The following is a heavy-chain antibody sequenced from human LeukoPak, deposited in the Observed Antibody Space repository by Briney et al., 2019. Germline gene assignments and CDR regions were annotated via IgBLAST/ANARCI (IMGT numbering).Heavy chain of an antibody. CDR1: GGSVSSYY. V-gene: IGHV4-4*07. J-gene: IGHJ5*02. D-gene: IGHD3-3*01. CDR3: ARAFWSGSSWFDP. CDR2: IYTSGIT. Sequence: SETLSLTCSVSGGSVSSYYWSWIRQPAGKGLEWIGRIYTSGITNYDPSLKSRVTISVDTSKNQFSLKLSSVTAADTAVYYCARAFWSGSSWFDPWGQGTLVTVSS.